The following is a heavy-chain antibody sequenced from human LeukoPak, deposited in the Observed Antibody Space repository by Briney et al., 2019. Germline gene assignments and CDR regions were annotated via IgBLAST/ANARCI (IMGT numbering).Heavy chain of an antibody. D-gene: IGHD1-26*01. CDR3: ARGVTSYYKDPFGD. CDR1: GFTFSSYA. CDR2: ISSNGGST. Sequence: GGSLRLSCSASGFTFSSYAMHWVRQAPGKGLEYVSAISSNGGSTYYTDSVKDRFTISRDNFKNTLYLQMNSLRAEDTAVYYCARGVTSYYKDPFGDWGQGTLVIVSS. V-gene: IGHV3-64*04. J-gene: IGHJ4*02.